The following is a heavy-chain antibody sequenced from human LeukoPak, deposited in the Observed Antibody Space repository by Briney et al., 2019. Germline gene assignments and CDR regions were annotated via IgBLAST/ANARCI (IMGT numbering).Heavy chain of an antibody. Sequence: GGSLRLSCAASGFTFSSYAMSWVRQAPGKGLEWVSSISSSSTYMFYADSVRGRFTISRDNAKNSLYLQMNSLRAEDTAVYYCARDRGSGWHTFDYWGQGTLVTVSS. CDR2: ISSSSTYM. V-gene: IGHV3-21*01. D-gene: IGHD6-19*01. J-gene: IGHJ4*02. CDR3: ARDRGSGWHTFDY. CDR1: GFTFSSYA.